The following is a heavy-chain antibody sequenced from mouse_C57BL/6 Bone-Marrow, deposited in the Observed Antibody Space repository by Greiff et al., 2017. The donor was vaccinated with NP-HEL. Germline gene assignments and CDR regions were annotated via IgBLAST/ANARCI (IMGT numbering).Heavy chain of an antibody. CDR2: ISYSGST. Sequence: EVQLQQSGPGLVKPSQTLTLTCSVTGYSITSDYWNWIRKFPGNKLEYMGYISYSGSTNYNPSLKSRISTTRNTSKNQYYLQLNSVTTEDTATYYCARSPLWLRRNYYAMDYWGQGTSVTVSS. J-gene: IGHJ4*01. V-gene: IGHV3-8*01. CDR3: ARSPLWLRRNYYAMDY. CDR1: GYSITSDY. D-gene: IGHD2-2*01.